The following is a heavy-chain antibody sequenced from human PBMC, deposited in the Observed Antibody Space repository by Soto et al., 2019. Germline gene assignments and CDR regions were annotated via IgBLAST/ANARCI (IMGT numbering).Heavy chain of an antibody. Sequence: EVQLVESGGGLVQPGGSLRLSCAASGFTVSSNYMSWVRQAPGKGLEWVSVIYSGGSIYYADSVKGRFTISRDNSKNTLYLQMNGLRAEDTAVYYCARGGSYGGNSEGEIDYWGQGTLVTVSS. CDR2: IYSGGSI. V-gene: IGHV3-66*01. D-gene: IGHD4-17*01. CDR3: ARGGSYGGNSEGEIDY. CDR1: GFTVSSNY. J-gene: IGHJ4*02.